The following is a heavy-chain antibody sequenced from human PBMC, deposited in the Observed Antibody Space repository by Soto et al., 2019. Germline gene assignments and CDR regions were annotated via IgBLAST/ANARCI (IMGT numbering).Heavy chain of an antibody. CDR2: IFSNNER. D-gene: IGHD3-16*01. CDR1: GFALTTGRSG. V-gene: IGHV2-26*03. J-gene: IGHJ5*01. Sequence: QVTLQESSPVLVKATETLTLTCSISGFALTTGRSGVSWIRQPPGKALEWLAHIFSNNERSYRPSLQHRLSISDDTSKRQLLLTMTNVGPVETVTYFCANLGADTSPYHYAFDAWGQGAPVTVSP. CDR3: ANLGADTSPYHYAFDA.